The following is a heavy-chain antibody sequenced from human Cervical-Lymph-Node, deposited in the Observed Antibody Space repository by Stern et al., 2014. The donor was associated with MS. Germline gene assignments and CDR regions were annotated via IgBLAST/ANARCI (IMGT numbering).Heavy chain of an antibody. CDR2: IYYSGTT. V-gene: IGHV4-59*01. Sequence: QLQLQESGPGLVRPSETLSLTCTVSGGSFSPYYWNWIRQAPGKPLEWIGYIYYSGTTSSNPSLASRVAISLHTSESRFSLKLRSVTAADTAIYYCARRDGYNLQFDSWGQGTLVTVSS. D-gene: IGHD5-24*01. CDR3: ARRDGYNLQFDS. CDR1: GGSFSPYY. J-gene: IGHJ4*02.